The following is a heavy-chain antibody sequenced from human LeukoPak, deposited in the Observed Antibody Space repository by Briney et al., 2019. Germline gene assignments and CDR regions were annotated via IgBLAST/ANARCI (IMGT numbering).Heavy chain of an antibody. J-gene: IGHJ4*02. D-gene: IGHD3-22*01. Sequence: SVTVSCKASGGTFISFAISWVRQAPGQGLEWMGRIIPILGIANYAQKFQGRVTITADKSTSTAYMELSSLRSEDTAVYYCARAVQHSYYYDSSGYHLDYWGQGTLVTVSS. CDR3: ARAVQHSYYYDSSGYHLDY. CDR1: GGTFISFA. CDR2: IIPILGIA. V-gene: IGHV1-69*04.